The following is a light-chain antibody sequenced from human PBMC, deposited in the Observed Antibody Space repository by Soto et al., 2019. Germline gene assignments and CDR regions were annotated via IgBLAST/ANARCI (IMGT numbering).Light chain of an antibody. Sequence: VLTQSPGTLALSPGERVILSCRASQSISRGNLAWYQQKTGQAPRLLIYGGASMATGIPDRFSGSGSGTDFTLTISGLEPEDFAVYFCLQYGSPPYTFGQGTKL. CDR1: QSISRGN. CDR2: GGA. V-gene: IGKV3-20*01. J-gene: IGKJ2*01. CDR3: LQYGSPPYT.